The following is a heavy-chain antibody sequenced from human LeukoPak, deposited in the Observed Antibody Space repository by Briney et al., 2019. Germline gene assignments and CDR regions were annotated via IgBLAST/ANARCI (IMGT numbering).Heavy chain of an antibody. CDR1: GFTFSNAW. CDR3: TQDIVVVVAARLYYYYGMDV. J-gene: IGHJ6*02. V-gene: IGHV3-15*01. CDR2: IKSKTDGGTT. D-gene: IGHD2-15*01. Sequence: GGSLRLSCAASGFTFSNAWMSWVRQAPGKGLEWVGRIKSKTDGGTTDYAAPVKGRFTISRDDSKNTLYLQMNSLKTEDTAVYYCTQDIVVVVAARLYYYYGMDVWGQGTRSPSP.